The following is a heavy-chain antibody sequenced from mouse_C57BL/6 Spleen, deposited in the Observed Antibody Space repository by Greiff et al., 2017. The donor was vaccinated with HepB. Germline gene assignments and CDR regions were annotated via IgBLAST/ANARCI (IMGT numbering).Heavy chain of an antibody. D-gene: IGHD1-1*01. V-gene: IGHV1-81*01. CDR3: AREGYGSSPYYFDY. J-gene: IGHJ2*01. Sequence: VKLMESGAELARPGASVKLSCKASGYTFTSYGISWVKQRTGQGLEWIGEIYPRSGNTYYNEKFKGKATLTADKSSSTAYMELRSLTSEDSAVYFCAREGYGSSPYYFDYWGQGTTLTVSS. CDR2: IYPRSGNT. CDR1: GYTFTSYG.